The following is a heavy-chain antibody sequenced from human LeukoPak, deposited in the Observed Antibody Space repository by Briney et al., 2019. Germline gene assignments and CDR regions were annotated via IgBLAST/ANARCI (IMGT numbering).Heavy chain of an antibody. D-gene: IGHD1-26*01. CDR2: TYYRSKWYY. CDR3: ARDPVGGSTIFDY. Sequence: SQTLSLTCAISGDSVSSNSAAWNWIRQSPSRGLEWLGRTYYRSKWYYDYAVAVESRISINPDTSKNQFSLQLSSVTPEDTAVYYCARDPVGGSTIFDYWGQGTLVTVSS. V-gene: IGHV6-1*01. CDR1: GDSVSSNSAA. J-gene: IGHJ4*02.